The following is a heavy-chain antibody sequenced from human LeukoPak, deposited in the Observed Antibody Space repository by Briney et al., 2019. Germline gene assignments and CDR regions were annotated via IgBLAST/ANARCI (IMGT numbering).Heavy chain of an antibody. CDR3: ARRPGGYDFWSGYYTDNWFDP. J-gene: IGHJ5*02. CDR2: IYYSGST. D-gene: IGHD3-3*01. V-gene: IGHV4-39*01. Sequence: SETLSLTCTVSGGSISSSSYYWGWIRQPPGKGLEWIGSIYYSGSTYCNPSLKSRVTISVDTSKTQFSLKLSSVTAADTAVYYCARRPGGYDFWSGYYTDNWFDPWGQGTLVTVSS. CDR1: GGSISSSSYY.